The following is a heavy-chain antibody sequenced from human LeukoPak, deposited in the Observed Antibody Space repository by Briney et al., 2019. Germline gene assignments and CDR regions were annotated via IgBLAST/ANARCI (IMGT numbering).Heavy chain of an antibody. CDR3: ANRTHVDIVATLGERVKKGLDY. CDR1: GYTFTSYD. Sequence: ASVKVSCKASGYTFTSYDINWLRQATGQGLEWMGWMNPNSGNTGYAQKFQGRVTMTRNTSMSTAYMELSSLRSEDTAVYYCANRTHVDIVATLGERVKKGLDYWGQGTPVTVSS. D-gene: IGHD5-12*01. CDR2: MNPNSGNT. J-gene: IGHJ4*02. V-gene: IGHV1-8*01.